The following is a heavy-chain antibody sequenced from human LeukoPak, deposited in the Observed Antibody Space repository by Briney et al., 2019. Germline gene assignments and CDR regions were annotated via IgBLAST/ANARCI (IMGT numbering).Heavy chain of an antibody. CDR3: ARVDGSGSYYIRRGLAFDI. V-gene: IGHV1-69*01. CDR2: IIPIFCTA. D-gene: IGHD3-10*01. Sequence: GSSVTVSCKASGGTFSSYAISWVRQAPGQGLEWMGGIIPIFCTANYAQKFQGRVTITADESTSTAYMELSSLRSEDTAVYYCARVDGSGSYYIRRGLAFDIWGQGTMVTVSS. CDR1: GGTFSSYA. J-gene: IGHJ3*02.